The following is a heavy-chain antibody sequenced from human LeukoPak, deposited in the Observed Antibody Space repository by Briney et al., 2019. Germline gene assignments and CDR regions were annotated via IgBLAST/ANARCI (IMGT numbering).Heavy chain of an antibody. CDR3: VREGTNWDNWFDP. D-gene: IGHD3-16*01. CDR2: IYYTGST. V-gene: IGHV4-59*01. Sequence: PSETLPLTCTVSGGSISSFYWSWIRQPPGKGLEWIGYIYYTGSTNYNPSLKSRVTISVDTSKNQFSLKLNSVTAADTAVYYCVREGTNWDNWFDPWGQGTLVTVSS. J-gene: IGHJ5*02. CDR1: GGSISSFY.